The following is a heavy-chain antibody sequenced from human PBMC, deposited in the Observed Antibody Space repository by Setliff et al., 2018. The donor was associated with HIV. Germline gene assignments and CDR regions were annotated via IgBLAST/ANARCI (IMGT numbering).Heavy chain of an antibody. D-gene: IGHD1-1*01. Sequence: GASVKVSCKASGYIFTNYGISWVRQAPGQGLEWMGWITGYNGNTNYAEKFQGRVTMTIDTSTSTAYLELRSLRSDDTAVYYCARVGPESLPYTWDDEADTFYIWGQGTMVTVSS. CDR1: GYIFTNYG. CDR2: ITGYNGNT. V-gene: IGHV1-18*01. CDR3: ARVGPESLPYTWDDEADTFYI. J-gene: IGHJ3*02.